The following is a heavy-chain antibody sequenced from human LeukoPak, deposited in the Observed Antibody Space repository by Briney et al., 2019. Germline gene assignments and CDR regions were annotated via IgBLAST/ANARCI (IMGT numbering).Heavy chain of an antibody. CDR2: IYTSGST. CDR1: GGSISSYY. J-gene: IGHJ6*03. Sequence: SETLSLTCTVSGGSISSYYWSWIRQPAGKGLEWIGRIYTSGSTNYNPSLKSRVTMSVDTSKNQFSLKLSSVTAADTAVYYCARDYKQLDYYYYYMDVWGKGTTVTISS. CDR3: ARDYKQLDYYYYYMDV. V-gene: IGHV4-4*07. D-gene: IGHD6-13*01.